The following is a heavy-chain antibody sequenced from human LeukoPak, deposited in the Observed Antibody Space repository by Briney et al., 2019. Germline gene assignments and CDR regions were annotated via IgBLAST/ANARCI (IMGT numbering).Heavy chain of an antibody. J-gene: IGHJ4*02. D-gene: IGHD3-3*01. CDR2: ISSSRSNI. V-gene: IGHV3-48*04. CDR1: GFTFRIYN. CDR3: ATAGLTVGNYELFDS. Sequence: PGGSRDSSGAASGFTFRIYNINWFRQAPGKGLEWVSYISSSRSNIYYADSVKGRFTVSRDNAKNSLYLQMDTLRAEDTAVYYCATAGLTVGNYELFDSWGQGTLVTVSP.